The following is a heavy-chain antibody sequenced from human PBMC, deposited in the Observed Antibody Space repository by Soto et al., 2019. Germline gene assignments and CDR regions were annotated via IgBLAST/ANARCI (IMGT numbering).Heavy chain of an antibody. J-gene: IGHJ3*02. CDR3: ASLGYTAMVPFDI. V-gene: IGHV3-48*03. D-gene: IGHD5-18*01. CDR2: ISSSGSTI. Sequence: PGGSLRLSCAASGFTFSSYEMNWVRQAPGKGLEWVPYISSSGSTIYYADSVKGRFTISSDNAKNSLYLQMNSLRAEDTAVYYCASLGYTAMVPFDIWGQGTMVTVSS. CDR1: GFTFSSYE.